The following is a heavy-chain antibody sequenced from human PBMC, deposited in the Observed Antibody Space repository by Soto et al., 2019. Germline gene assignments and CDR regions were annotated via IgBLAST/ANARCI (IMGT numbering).Heavy chain of an antibody. CDR1: GFTFSSYG. D-gene: IGHD6-19*01. CDR2: ISYDGSNK. Sequence: GGSLRLSCAASGFTFSSYGMHWVRQAPGKGLEWVAVISYDGSNKYYADSVKGRFTISRDNSKNTLYLQMNSLRAEDTAVYYCAKDREIAVAGPPMYYYGMDVWGQGTTVTVSS. CDR3: AKDREIAVAGPPMYYYGMDV. J-gene: IGHJ6*02. V-gene: IGHV3-30*18.